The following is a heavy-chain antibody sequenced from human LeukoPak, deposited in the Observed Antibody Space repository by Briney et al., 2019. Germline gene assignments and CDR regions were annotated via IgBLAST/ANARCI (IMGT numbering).Heavy chain of an antibody. J-gene: IGHJ4*02. Sequence: SETLSLTCTVSGGSINSGGYYWSWIRQHPGKGLEWIGYIYYSGTTYYNPSLKSRLTISVDTSENQLSLKLTSMTAADTAVYYCARAIMGYYFDFWGQGTLVTVSS. D-gene: IGHD3-16*01. CDR1: GGSINSGGYY. CDR2: IYYSGTT. CDR3: ARAIMGYYFDF. V-gene: IGHV4-31*03.